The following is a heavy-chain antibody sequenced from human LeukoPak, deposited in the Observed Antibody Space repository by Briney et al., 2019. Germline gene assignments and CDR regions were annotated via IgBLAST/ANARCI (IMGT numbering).Heavy chain of an antibody. CDR1: GDSVSSNSAG. CDR2: TYYRSKWYN. J-gene: IGHJ3*02. CDR3: ARNLYYYDSSGYYHDAFDS. V-gene: IGHV6-1*01. D-gene: IGHD3-22*01. Sequence: SQTLSLTCAISGDSVSSNSAGWNWIRQSPSRGLEWLGRTYYRSKWYNDFAPSVRNRITINPDTSKNQFSLQLNSVTPEDTAVHYCARNLYYYDSSGYYHDAFDSWGQGTMVTVSS.